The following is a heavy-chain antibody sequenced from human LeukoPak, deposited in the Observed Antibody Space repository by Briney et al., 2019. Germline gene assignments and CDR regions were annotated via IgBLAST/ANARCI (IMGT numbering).Heavy chain of an antibody. CDR3: ARDGHPGYCSGGSCYVWFDP. J-gene: IGHJ5*02. Sequence: SETLSLTCTVSGGSISSYYWSWIRQPPGKGLEWIGYIYYSGSTNYNPSLKSRVTISVDTSKNQFSLKLSSVTAADTAVYYCARDGHPGYCSGGSCYVWFDPWGQGTLVTASS. D-gene: IGHD2-15*01. CDR1: GGSISSYY. CDR2: IYYSGST. V-gene: IGHV4-59*12.